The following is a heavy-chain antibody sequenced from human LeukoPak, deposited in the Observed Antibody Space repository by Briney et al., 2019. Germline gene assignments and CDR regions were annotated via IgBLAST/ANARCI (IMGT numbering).Heavy chain of an antibody. V-gene: IGHV1-2*02. Sequence: ASVKVSCKASGYTFTGYYMHRVRQAPGQGLEWMGWINPNSGGTNYAQKLQGRVTMTTDTSTSTAYMELRSLRSDDTAVYYCARDRGGGSYHNFDYWGQGTLVTVSS. CDR3: ARDRGGGSYHNFDY. J-gene: IGHJ4*02. CDR1: GYTFTGYY. D-gene: IGHD1-26*01. CDR2: INPNSGGT.